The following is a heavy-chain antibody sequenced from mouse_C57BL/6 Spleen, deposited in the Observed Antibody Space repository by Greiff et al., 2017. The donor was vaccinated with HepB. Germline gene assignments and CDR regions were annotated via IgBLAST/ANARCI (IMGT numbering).Heavy chain of an antibody. J-gene: IGHJ2*01. Sequence: LVESGPELVKPGASVKISCKASGYAFSSSWMNWVKQRPGKGLEWIGRIYPGDGDTNYNGKFKGKATLTADKSSSTAYMQLSSLTSEDSAVYFCARFLYGFDHWGQGTTLTVSS. CDR3: ARFLYGFDH. CDR2: IYPGDGDT. CDR1: GYAFSSSW. V-gene: IGHV1-82*01. D-gene: IGHD1-1*01.